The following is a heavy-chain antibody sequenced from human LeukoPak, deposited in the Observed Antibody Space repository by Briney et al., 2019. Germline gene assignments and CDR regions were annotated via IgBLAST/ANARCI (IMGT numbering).Heavy chain of an antibody. CDR3: AKALDIVVVPADY. Sequence: GGSLRLXCAASGFTFSSYAMSWVRRAPGKGLEWVSAISGSGGSTYYADSVKGRFTISRDNSKNTLYLQMNSLRAEDTAVYYCAKALDIVVVPADYWGQGTLVTVSS. CDR2: ISGSGGST. V-gene: IGHV3-23*01. CDR1: GFTFSSYA. D-gene: IGHD2-2*03. J-gene: IGHJ4*02.